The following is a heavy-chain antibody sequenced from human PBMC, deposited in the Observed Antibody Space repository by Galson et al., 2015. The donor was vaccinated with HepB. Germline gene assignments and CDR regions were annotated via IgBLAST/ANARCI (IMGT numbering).Heavy chain of an antibody. CDR1: GFTFSGSA. CDR2: IRSKANSYAT. CDR3: TPERVPAAKGWNYYMDV. J-gene: IGHJ6*03. Sequence: SLRLSCAASGFTFSGSAMHWVRQASGKGLEWVGRIRSKANSYATAYAASVKGRFTISRDDSKNTAYLQMNSLKTEDTAVYYCTPERVPAAKGWNYYMDVWGKGTTVTVSS. V-gene: IGHV3-73*01. D-gene: IGHD2-2*01.